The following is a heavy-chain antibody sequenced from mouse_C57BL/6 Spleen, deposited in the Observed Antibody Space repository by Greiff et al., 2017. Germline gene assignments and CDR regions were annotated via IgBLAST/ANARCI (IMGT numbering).Heavy chain of an antibody. CDR1: GYAFSSSW. J-gene: IGHJ2*01. CDR3: ARSDDGYYYFDY. CDR2: IYPGDGDT. Sequence: QVQLKQSGPELVKPGASVKISCKASGYAFSSSWMNWVKQRPGKGLEWIGRIYPGDGDTNYNGKFKGKATLTADISSSTAYMQLSSLTSEDSAVYFCARSDDGYYYFDYWGQGTTLTVSS. D-gene: IGHD2-3*01. V-gene: IGHV1-82*01.